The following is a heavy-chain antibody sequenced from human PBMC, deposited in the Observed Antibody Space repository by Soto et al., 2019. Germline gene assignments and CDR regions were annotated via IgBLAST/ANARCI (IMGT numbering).Heavy chain of an antibody. CDR2: IRSKANSYAT. Sequence: GGSLRLSCAASGFTFSGSAMHWVRQASGKGLEWVGRIRSKANSYATAYAASVKGRFTISRDDSKNTAYLQMNSLKTEDTAVYYCTRSVSSSLRYYYYMDVWGKGTTVTVSS. V-gene: IGHV3-73*01. CDR1: GFTFSGSA. D-gene: IGHD6-6*01. J-gene: IGHJ6*03. CDR3: TRSVSSSLRYYYYMDV.